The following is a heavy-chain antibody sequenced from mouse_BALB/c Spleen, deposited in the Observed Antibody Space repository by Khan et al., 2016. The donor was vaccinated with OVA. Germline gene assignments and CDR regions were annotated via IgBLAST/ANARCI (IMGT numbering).Heavy chain of an antibody. CDR2: IFPSVSYT. V-gene: IGHV1-69*02. CDR3: SRGVGTMAY. D-gene: IGHD1-1*01. CDR1: GYIFTNYW. J-gene: IGHJ3*01. Sequence: QVQLQQPGAELVRPGTSVKLSCKASGYIFTNYWINWVKQSPGQGLEWIGYIFPSVSYTNYNQNFKVKATLTVDKSSSPASMQLSSTHSEDSAVYYSSRGVGTMAYGGHGTLVTVSA.